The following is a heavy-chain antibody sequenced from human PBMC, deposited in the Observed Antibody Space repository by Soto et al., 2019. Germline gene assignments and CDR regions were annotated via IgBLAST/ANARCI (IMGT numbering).Heavy chain of an antibody. J-gene: IGHJ4*02. CDR2: IYYSGST. CDR3: ARDRYGNAS. CDR1: GGSISSYY. Sequence: PSETLSLTCTVSGGSISSYYWSWIRQPPGKGLEWIGYIYYSGSTNYNPSLKSRVTISVDTSKNQFSLKLSSVTAADTAVYYCARDRYGNASWGQGTLVTVSS. V-gene: IGHV4-59*01. D-gene: IGHD4-17*01.